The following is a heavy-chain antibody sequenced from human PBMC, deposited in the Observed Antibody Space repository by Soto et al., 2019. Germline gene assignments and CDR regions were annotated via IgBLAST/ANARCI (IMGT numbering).Heavy chain of an antibody. J-gene: IGHJ6*02. V-gene: IGHV3-30-3*01. CDR1: GFTFSSYA. CDR3: ARERGVVGSGTTHPHYYYYGMDV. CDR2: ISYDGSNK. Sequence: PGGSLRLSCAASGFTFSSYAMHWVRQAPGKGLEWVAVISYDGSNKYYADSVKGRFTISRDNSKNTLYLQMNSLRAEDTAVYYCARERGVVGSGTTHPHYYYYGMDVWGQGTTVTVPS. D-gene: IGHD3-10*01.